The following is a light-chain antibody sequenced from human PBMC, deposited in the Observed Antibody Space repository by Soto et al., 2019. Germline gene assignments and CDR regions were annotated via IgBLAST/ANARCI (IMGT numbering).Light chain of an antibody. CDR2: GAS. J-gene: IGKJ1*01. CDR1: QNISSN. Sequence: EIVMTQSPATLSVSPGERATLSCRASQNISSNLAWYQQKPGQAPRVLIDGASTRATGIPARFSGSGSGTECTLTISSMQYYHFAVPCCQQYNYWLWTFGQGTKVEIK. CDR3: QQYNYWLWT. V-gene: IGKV3-15*01.